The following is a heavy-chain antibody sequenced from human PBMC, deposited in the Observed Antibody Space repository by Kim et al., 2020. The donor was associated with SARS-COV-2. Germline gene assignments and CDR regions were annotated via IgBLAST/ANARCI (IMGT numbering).Heavy chain of an antibody. J-gene: IGHJ6*02. CDR1: GASVSSHY. CDR2: IYHSGST. Sequence: SETLSLTCSVSGASVSSHYWNWIRQSPGRGLEWIGYIYHSGSTDYNPSLISRVSLSIDVSKNQFTLRLRSVAAADTGVYYCARDTGRGGTDVWGQGPTVTVSS. CDR3: ARDTGRGGTDV. V-gene: IGHV4-59*02. D-gene: IGHD3-10*01.